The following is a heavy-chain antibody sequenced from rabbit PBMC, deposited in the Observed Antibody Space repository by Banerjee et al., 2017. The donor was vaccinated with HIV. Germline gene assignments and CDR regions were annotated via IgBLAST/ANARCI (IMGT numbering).Heavy chain of an antibody. D-gene: IGHD6-1*01. J-gene: IGHJ4*01. CDR2: IGVVSGTT. CDR3: ARKVDGAGYGYEL. Sequence: QEQLEESGGDLVKPEGSLTLTCTASGFSFSSSDWICWVRQAPGKGLELIVCIGVVSGTTWYASWAKGRFTISKTSSTTVTLQMTSLTAADTATYFCARKVDGAGYGYELWGPGTLVTVS. CDR1: GFSFSSSDW. V-gene: IGHV1S45*01.